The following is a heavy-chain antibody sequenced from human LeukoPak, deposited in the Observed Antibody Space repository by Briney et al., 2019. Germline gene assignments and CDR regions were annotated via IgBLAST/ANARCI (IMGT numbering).Heavy chain of an antibody. Sequence: ASVKVSCKASGGTFSSYAISWVRQAPGQGLEWMGGIIPIFGTANYAQKFQGRVTITADESTSTAYMELSSLRSEDTAVYYCARDWRRDYDFWSGSPRDAFDIWGQGTMVTVSS. V-gene: IGHV1-69*13. CDR2: IIPIFGTA. CDR1: GGTFSSYA. D-gene: IGHD3-3*01. J-gene: IGHJ3*02. CDR3: ARDWRRDYDFWSGSPRDAFDI.